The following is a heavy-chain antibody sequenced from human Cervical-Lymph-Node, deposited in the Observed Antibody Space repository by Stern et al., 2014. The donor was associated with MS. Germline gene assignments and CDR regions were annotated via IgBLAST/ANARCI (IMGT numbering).Heavy chain of an antibody. J-gene: IGHJ6*02. Sequence: VQLVESGGGVVQPGRSLTLSCAPSGFTFRSYSMHWVRPAPGKALEWVAVISYDGSNKYHGDSVKGRFTISRVNSKNTLSLQMNSLRAEDTAVYYCARQRSYDLNGMDVWGQGTTVTVSS. CDR2: ISYDGSNK. CDR1: GFTFRSYS. CDR3: ARQRSYDLNGMDV. D-gene: IGHD5-18*01. V-gene: IGHV3-30*01.